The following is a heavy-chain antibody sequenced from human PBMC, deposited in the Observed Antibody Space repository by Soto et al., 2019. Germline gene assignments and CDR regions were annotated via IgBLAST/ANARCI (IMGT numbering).Heavy chain of an antibody. CDR2: INAGNGNT. Sequence: QVQLVQSGAEVKKPGASVKVSCKASGYTFTSYAMHWVRQAPGQRLEWMGWINAGNGNTKYSQKFQGRVTITRDTSASTAYMELSSLRSQDTAVYYCARGYGGPIGWFDPWGQGTLVTVSS. CDR1: GYTFTSYA. V-gene: IGHV1-3*01. J-gene: IGHJ5*02. D-gene: IGHD3-16*01. CDR3: ARGYGGPIGWFDP.